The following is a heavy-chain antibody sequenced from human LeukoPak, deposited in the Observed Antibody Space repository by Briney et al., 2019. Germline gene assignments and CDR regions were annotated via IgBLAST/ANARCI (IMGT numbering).Heavy chain of an antibody. V-gene: IGHV3-74*01. CDR3: ARVTNWGMSNWFDP. D-gene: IGHD7-27*01. CDR1: GFTFSNYW. J-gene: IGHJ5*02. CDR2: INTDESST. Sequence: GGSLRLSCAASGFTFSNYWMHWVRQAPGKGLVWVSRINTDESSTSYADSVKGRFTISRDNAKNTLYLQMNNLRAEDTAVYYCARVTNWGMSNWFDPWGQGTLVTVSS.